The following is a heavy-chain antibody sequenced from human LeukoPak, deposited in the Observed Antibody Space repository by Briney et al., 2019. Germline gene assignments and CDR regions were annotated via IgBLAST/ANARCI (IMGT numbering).Heavy chain of an antibody. J-gene: IGHJ4*02. CDR1: GFTFSSDA. D-gene: IGHD4-17*01. CDR3: PREHPYGDCGGAFDY. CDR2: SICTGGRT. Sequence: GESLRLSCAASGFTFSSDAMSWFRRAPREGLLGGSGSICTGGRTYYAASVKGRVTISGDNSKNTLYLHMSSVTAEDTAVYYCPREHPYGDCGGAFDYWGQGTLVNGSP. V-gene: IGHV3-23*01.